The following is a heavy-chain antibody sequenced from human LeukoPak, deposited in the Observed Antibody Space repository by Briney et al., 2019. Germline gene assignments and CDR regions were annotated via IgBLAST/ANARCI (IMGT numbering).Heavy chain of an antibody. J-gene: IGHJ3*02. CDR3: ARDPIVVVPAAQRTFDI. V-gene: IGHV3-11*04. D-gene: IGHD2-2*01. CDR1: GFTFSDYY. Sequence: RGSLRLSCAASGFTFSDYYMSWIRQAPGKGLEWVSYISSSGSTIYYADSVKGRFTISRDNAKNSLYLQMNSLRAEDTAVYYCARDPIVVVPAAQRTFDIWGQGTMVTVSS. CDR2: ISSSGSTI.